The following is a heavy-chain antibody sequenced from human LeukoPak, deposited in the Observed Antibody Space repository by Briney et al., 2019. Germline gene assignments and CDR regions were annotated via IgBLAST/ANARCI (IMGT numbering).Heavy chain of an antibody. D-gene: IGHD2-2*01. V-gene: IGHV3-23*01. CDR3: ARDIVVVPAAEHYYYGMDV. Sequence: GGSLRLSCAASGFTFSSYSMNWVRQAPGKGLEWVSAISGSGGSTYYADSVKGRFTISRDNTKNTLYLQMNSLRAEDTAVYYCARDIVVVPAAEHYYYGMDVWGQGTTVTVSS. J-gene: IGHJ6*02. CDR1: GFTFSSYS. CDR2: ISGSGGST.